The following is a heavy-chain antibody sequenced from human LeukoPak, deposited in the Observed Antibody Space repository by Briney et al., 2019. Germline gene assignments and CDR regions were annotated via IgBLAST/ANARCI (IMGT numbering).Heavy chain of an antibody. CDR2: INPNNGGT. CDR1: GYTFTGYY. V-gene: IGHV1-2*02. Sequence: ASVKVSCKASGYTFTGYYMHWVRQAPGQGLEWMGWINPNNGGTNYARKFQGRVTMTRDTSISTGYMELSRLKSDDTAVYYCARVNGGNTPFDYWGQGTLVTVSS. CDR3: ARVNGGNTPFDY. J-gene: IGHJ4*02. D-gene: IGHD4-23*01.